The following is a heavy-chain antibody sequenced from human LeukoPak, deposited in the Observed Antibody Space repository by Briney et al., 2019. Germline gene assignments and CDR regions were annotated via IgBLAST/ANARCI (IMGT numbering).Heavy chain of an antibody. Sequence: GGSLRLSCAASGFTFSSYSMNWVRQAPGKGLEWVGRIKSKTDGGTTDYAAPVKGRFTISRDDSKNTLYLQMNSLKTEDTAVYYCTTDTPYCSGGSCYIDYWGQGTLVTVSS. D-gene: IGHD2-15*01. V-gene: IGHV3-15*01. J-gene: IGHJ4*02. CDR2: IKSKTDGGTT. CDR1: GFTFSSYS. CDR3: TTDTPYCSGGSCYIDY.